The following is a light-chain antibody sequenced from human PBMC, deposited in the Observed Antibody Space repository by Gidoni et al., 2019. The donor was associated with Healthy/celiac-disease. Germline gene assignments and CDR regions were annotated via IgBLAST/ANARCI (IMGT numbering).Light chain of an antibody. Sequence: SYVLPQPPSLSVGPGQTDRITCGGNNIGSKSVHWYQQKPGQATVLVVYDDSDRPSGIPERFSGSNSGNTATLTISRVEAGDEADYYCQVWDSSSDHPYVFGTGTKVTVL. J-gene: IGLJ1*01. CDR1: NIGSKS. V-gene: IGLV3-21*02. CDR2: DDS. CDR3: QVWDSSSDHPYV.